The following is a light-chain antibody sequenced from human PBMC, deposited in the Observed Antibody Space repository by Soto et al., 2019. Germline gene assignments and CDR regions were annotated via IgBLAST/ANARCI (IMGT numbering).Light chain of an antibody. V-gene: IGKV3-20*01. Sequence: PGERATLSCRASQSVTSSFLAWYQQKPGQAPRLLIYGASSRATGIPDRFSGSGSGTDFTLTISRLEPEDFAVYYCQQYDSSPWTFGQGTKVEIK. CDR2: GAS. CDR1: QSVTSSF. CDR3: QQYDSSPWT. J-gene: IGKJ1*01.